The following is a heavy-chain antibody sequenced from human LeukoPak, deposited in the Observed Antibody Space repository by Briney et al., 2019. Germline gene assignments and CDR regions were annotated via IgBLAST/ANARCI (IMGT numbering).Heavy chain of an antibody. Sequence: ASVKVSCKASGYTFTGYYMHWVGTAPRQGLGWMGWINPKRGDTNYAQKFQGRVTMTRDTSISTASMELSWLRADDTAVYYCARVGSSGWYVHPTLDYWGQGTLVTVSS. J-gene: IGHJ4*02. CDR2: INPKRGDT. D-gene: IGHD6-19*01. CDR3: ARVGSSGWYVHPTLDY. CDR1: GYTFTGYY. V-gene: IGHV1-2*02.